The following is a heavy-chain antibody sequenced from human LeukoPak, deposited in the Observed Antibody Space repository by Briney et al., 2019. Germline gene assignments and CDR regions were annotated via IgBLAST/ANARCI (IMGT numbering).Heavy chain of an antibody. V-gene: IGHV4-4*02. CDR2: IYHSGST. CDR3: AKTTVTTYNWFDP. CDR1: GGPISSSNW. Sequence: PSGTLSLTCAVSGGPISSSNWWSWVRQPPGKGLEWIGEIYHSGSTNYNPSLKSRVTISVDKSKNQFSLKLSSVTAADTAVYYCAKTTVTTYNWFDPWGQGTLVTVSS. D-gene: IGHD4-17*01. J-gene: IGHJ5*02.